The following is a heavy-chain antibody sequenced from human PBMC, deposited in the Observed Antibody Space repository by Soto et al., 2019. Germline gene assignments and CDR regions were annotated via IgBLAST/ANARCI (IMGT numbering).Heavy chain of an antibody. CDR3: GIVGATYYFDD. Sequence: QVQLVQSGAAVKKPGSSVKVSCKASVGTFSSYAISWVRQAHGQGLEWMGGIIPIFGTANYAQKFHGRVTITADDSTSTAYMELSSLRSEDTAVYYCGIVGATYYFDDWGQGTLVTVAS. V-gene: IGHV1-69*12. CDR2: IIPIFGTA. J-gene: IGHJ4*02. CDR1: VGTFSSYA. D-gene: IGHD1-26*01.